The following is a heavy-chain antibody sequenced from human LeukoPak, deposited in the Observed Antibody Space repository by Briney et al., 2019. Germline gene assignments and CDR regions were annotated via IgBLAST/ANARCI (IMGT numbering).Heavy chain of an antibody. D-gene: IGHD3-22*01. CDR3: ARDAPKYYYDSSGYYGPRYDAFDI. Sequence: SETLSLTCTVSGGSISSYYWNWIRQPPGKGLEWIGYIYYSGSTYYNPSLKSRVTISVDTSKNQFSLKLSSVTAADTAVYYCARDAPKYYYDSSGYYGPRYDAFDIWGQGTMVTVSS. V-gene: IGHV4-59*12. CDR2: IYYSGST. J-gene: IGHJ3*02. CDR1: GGSISSYY.